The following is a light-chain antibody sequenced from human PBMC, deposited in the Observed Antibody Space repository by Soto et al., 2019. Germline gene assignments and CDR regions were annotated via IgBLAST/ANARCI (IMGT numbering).Light chain of an antibody. J-gene: IGKJ4*01. CDR2: LAS. CDR3: QERAAT. Sequence: DIQMTPSPSSLSASVGDRVTITCRARQSITTYLNSYQQKPGKAPKLLIYLASRLQSGVTSRFSGSGAGTDFSLTISSLQPEDFATCDCQERAATFGGGTKVEIK. CDR1: QSITTY. V-gene: IGKV1-39*01.